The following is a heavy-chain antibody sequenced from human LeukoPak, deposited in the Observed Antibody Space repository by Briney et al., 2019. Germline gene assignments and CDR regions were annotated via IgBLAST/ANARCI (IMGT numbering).Heavy chain of an antibody. Sequence: GGSLRLSCAASGFTFSSYSMNWVRQAPGKGLEWVSSISSSSSYIYYADSVKGRFTISRDNAKNSLYLQMNSLRAEDTAVYYCARDLDRKFIAAADQRRGYYYYGMDVWGQGTTVTVSS. J-gene: IGHJ6*02. V-gene: IGHV3-21*01. CDR2: ISSSSSYI. D-gene: IGHD6-13*01. CDR3: ARDLDRKFIAAADQRRGYYYYGMDV. CDR1: GFTFSSYS.